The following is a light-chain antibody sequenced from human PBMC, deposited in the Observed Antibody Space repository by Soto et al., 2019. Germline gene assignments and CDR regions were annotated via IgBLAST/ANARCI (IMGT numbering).Light chain of an antibody. J-gene: IGKJ3*01. Sequence: DIQLTQSPSFLSASVGDRVTITCRASQDISSYFDWYQQKPGKAPKRLIFGASTFQSGVPSRFSGSGSGTEFTLTTSSLQPEDFATYYCQQLNSYSIFTFGPGTKVDI. V-gene: IGKV1-9*01. CDR3: QQLNSYSIFT. CDR2: GAS. CDR1: QDISSY.